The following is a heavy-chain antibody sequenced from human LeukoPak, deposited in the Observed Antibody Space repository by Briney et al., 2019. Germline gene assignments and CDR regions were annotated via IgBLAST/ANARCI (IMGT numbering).Heavy chain of an antibody. V-gene: IGHV3-21*01. CDR2: ISSSSGYI. J-gene: IGHJ6*04. CDR3: ARGGYGSGSYYSYYGMDV. Sequence: GGSLRLSCAASGFTFSSYSMNWVRQAPGKGLEWVSSISSSSGYIYYADSVKGRFTISRDNAKNSLYLQMNSLRAEDTAVYYCARGGYGSGSYYSYYGMDVWGKGTTVTVSS. D-gene: IGHD3-10*01. CDR1: GFTFSSYS.